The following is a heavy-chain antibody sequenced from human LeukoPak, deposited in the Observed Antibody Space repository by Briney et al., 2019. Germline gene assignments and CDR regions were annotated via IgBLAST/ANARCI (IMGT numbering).Heavy chain of an antibody. CDR1: GFTVSSNY. J-gene: IGHJ6*02. CDR3: ARDMVGADGGMDV. D-gene: IGHD3-10*01. V-gene: IGHV3-66*01. Sequence: PGGSLRLSCAASGFTVSSNYMSWLRQAPAKGLEWVSLIYSGGSTYYADSVNGRFTISRDNSKNTLYLQMNSLRAEDTAVYYCARDMVGADGGMDVWGQGTTVTVSS. CDR2: IYSGGST.